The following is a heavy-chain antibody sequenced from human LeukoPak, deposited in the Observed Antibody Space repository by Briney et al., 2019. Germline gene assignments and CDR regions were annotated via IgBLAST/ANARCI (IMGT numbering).Heavy chain of an antibody. V-gene: IGHV4-59*01. J-gene: IGHJ6*03. Sequence: SETLSLTCTVSGGSISSYYWSWIRQPPGKGLEWIGYIYYSGSTNYNPSLKSRVTISVDTSKNQFSLKLSSVTAADTAVYYCARTTEAHSWRTRYYDYYMDVWGKGSTVTVSS. CDR3: ARTTEAHSWRTRYYDYYMDV. CDR2: IYYSGST. CDR1: GGSISSYY. D-gene: IGHD6-13*01.